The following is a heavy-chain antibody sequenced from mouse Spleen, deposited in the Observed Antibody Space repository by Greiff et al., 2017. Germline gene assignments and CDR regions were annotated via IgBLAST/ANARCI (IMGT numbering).Heavy chain of an antibody. CDR1: GYSITSGYY. CDR2: ISYDGSN. CDR3: AREGRQLGLGAMDY. Sequence: DVQLQESGPGLVKPSQSLSLTCSVTGYSITSGYYWNWIRQFPGNKLEWMGYISYDGSNNYNPSLKNRISITRDTSKNQFFLKLNSVTTEDTATYYCAREGRQLGLGAMDYWGQGTSVTVSS. J-gene: IGHJ4*01. V-gene: IGHV3-6*01. D-gene: IGHD3-2*01.